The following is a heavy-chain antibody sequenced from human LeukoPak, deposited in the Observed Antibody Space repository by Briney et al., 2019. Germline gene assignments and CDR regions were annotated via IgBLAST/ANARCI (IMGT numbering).Heavy chain of an antibody. V-gene: IGHV4-39*07. J-gene: IGHJ4*02. CDR2: IYYSGTT. CDR1: GGSISYSSYY. Sequence: SETLSLTCTVSGGSISYSSYYWGWIRQPPGKGLEWIGSIYYSGTTHYNPSLKSRVTISVDTSKNQFSLKLSSVTAADTAVYYCAISPYSNWAFDYWGQGTLVTVSS. CDR3: AISPYSNWAFDY. D-gene: IGHD4-11*01.